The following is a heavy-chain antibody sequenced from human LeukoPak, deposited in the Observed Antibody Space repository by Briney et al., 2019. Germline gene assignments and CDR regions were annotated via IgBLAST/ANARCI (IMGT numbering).Heavy chain of an antibody. J-gene: IGHJ1*01. Sequence: GGSLRLSCAASGFTFSSYAMSWVRQAPGKGLEWVSAISGSGGSTYYADSVKGRFTISRDNSKNTLYLQMNSLRAEDTAVYYCAKDLLMYYYDSSGYGTHWGQGTLVTVSS. D-gene: IGHD3-22*01. CDR2: ISGSGGST. V-gene: IGHV3-23*01. CDR1: GFTFSSYA. CDR3: AKDLLMYYYDSSGYGTH.